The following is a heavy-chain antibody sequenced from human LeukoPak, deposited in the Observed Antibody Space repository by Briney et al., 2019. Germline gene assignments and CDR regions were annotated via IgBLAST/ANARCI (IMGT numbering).Heavy chain of an antibody. J-gene: IGHJ5*02. Sequence: PGGSLRLSCAASGFTFSSYWMSCVRQAPGQGLKWVTNTKQDESEKYYVDSVKGRFTISRDNAKNSLYLQMNSLRPEDTAVYDCARGGYYDILAGTNWFDRWGQGTLVTVSS. CDR1: GFTFSSYW. V-gene: IGHV3-7*05. D-gene: IGHD3-9*01. CDR2: TKQDESEK. CDR3: ARGGYYDILAGTNWFDR.